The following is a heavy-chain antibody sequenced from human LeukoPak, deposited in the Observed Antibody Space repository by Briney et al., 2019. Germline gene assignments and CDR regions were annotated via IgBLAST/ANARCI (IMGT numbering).Heavy chain of an antibody. D-gene: IGHD5-12*01. CDR1: GGTFSSYA. Sequence: ASVKVSCKASGGTFSSYAISWVRQAPGQGLEWMGRIIPILGIANYAQKLQGRVTMTTDTSTSTAYMELRSLRSDDTAVYYCARRSGYDYAFDYWGQGTLVTVSS. CDR2: IIPILGIA. CDR3: ARRSGYDYAFDY. V-gene: IGHV1-69*04. J-gene: IGHJ4*02.